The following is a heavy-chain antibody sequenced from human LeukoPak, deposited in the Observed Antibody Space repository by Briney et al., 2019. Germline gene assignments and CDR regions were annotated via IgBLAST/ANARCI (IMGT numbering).Heavy chain of an antibody. CDR3: AKGFVDTAMVPFDAFDI. V-gene: IGHV3-23*01. CDR2: ISGSGGST. Sequence: GGSLRLSCAASGFTFSSYAMSWVRQAPGKGLEWVSAISGSGGSTYYADSVKGRFTISRDNSRNTLYLQMNSLRAEDTAVYYCAKGFVDTAMVPFDAFDIWGQGTMVTVSS. D-gene: IGHD5-18*01. J-gene: IGHJ3*02. CDR1: GFTFSSYA.